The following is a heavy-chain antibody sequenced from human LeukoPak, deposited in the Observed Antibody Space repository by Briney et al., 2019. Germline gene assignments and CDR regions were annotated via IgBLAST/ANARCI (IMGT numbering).Heavy chain of an antibody. V-gene: IGHV3-53*01. CDR3: ARGLTTYYDILTGYAFDY. Sequence: AGGSLRLSCAASGFTVSSNYMSWVRQAPGKGLEWVSVIYSGGSTYYADSVKGRFIISRDNSKNTLYLQMNSLRAEDTAVYYCARGLTTYYDILTGYAFDYWGQGTLVTVSS. CDR2: IYSGGST. D-gene: IGHD3-9*01. J-gene: IGHJ4*02. CDR1: GFTVSSNY.